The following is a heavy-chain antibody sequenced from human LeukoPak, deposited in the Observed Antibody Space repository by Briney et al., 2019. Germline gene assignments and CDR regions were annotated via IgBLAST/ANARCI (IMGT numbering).Heavy chain of an antibody. J-gene: IGHJ4*02. CDR2: ISASGVST. CDR3: AKHRDSGWYSPFDY. V-gene: IGHV3-23*01. CDR1: GFTFISYA. D-gene: IGHD6-19*01. Sequence: PGGSLRLSCAASGFTFISYAISWVCQAPGKGLEWVSAISASGVSTYYADSVKGRFTISRDNSKNTLYLQMNSLRAEDTAVYYCAKHRDSGWYSPFDYWGQRTLVTVSS.